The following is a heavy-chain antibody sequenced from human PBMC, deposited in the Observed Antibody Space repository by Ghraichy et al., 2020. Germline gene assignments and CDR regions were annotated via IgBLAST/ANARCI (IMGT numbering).Heavy chain of an antibody. CDR1: GGSISSSSYY. J-gene: IGHJ2*01. D-gene: IGHD3-3*01. CDR2: IYYSGST. Sequence: GSLSLTCTVSGGSISSSSYYWGWIRQPPGKGLEWIGSIYYSGSTYYNPSLKSRVTISVDTSKNQFSLKLSSVTAADTAVYYCARPKAYYDFWSGSPYWYFDLWGRGTLVTVSS. V-gene: IGHV4-39*01. CDR3: ARPKAYYDFWSGSPYWYFDL.